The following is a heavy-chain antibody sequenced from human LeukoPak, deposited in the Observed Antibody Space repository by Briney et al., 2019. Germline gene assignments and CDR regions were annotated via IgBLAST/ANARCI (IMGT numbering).Heavy chain of an antibody. CDR2: IYYSGST. Sequence: SETLSLTCTVSGGSISSSSYYWGWIRQPPGKGLEWIGSIYYSGSTYYNPSLKSRVTISVDTSKNQFSLKLSSVTAADTAAYYCARDKVAVAGTFDYWGQGTLVTVSS. CDR1: GGSISSSSYY. CDR3: ARDKVAVAGTFDY. V-gene: IGHV4-39*07. D-gene: IGHD6-19*01. J-gene: IGHJ4*02.